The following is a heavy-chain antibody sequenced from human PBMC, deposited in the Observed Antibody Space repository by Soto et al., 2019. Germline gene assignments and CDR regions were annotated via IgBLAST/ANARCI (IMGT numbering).Heavy chain of an antibody. CDR1: GGSISSYY. CDR2: FYTSRST. D-gene: IGHD3-3*01. V-gene: IGHV4-4*07. J-gene: IGHJ4*02. CDR3: ARDFYDFWSGSLLYYFDY. Sequence: SETLSLTCTVSGGSISSYYWSWIRQPAGKGLEWIGRFYTSRSTNYNPSLKSRVAMSVDTSKNQFSLKLSSVTAADTAVYYCARDFYDFWSGSLLYYFDYWGQGTLVTVSS.